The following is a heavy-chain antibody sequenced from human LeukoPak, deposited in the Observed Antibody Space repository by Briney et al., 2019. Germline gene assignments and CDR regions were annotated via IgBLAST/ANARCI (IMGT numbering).Heavy chain of an antibody. CDR1: GFTFSSSA. J-gene: IGHJ6*02. D-gene: IGHD2-2*02. V-gene: IGHV3-23*01. CDR3: ARDGSRYCSSTSCYSGYYYYGMDV. Sequence: GGSLRLSCAASGFTFSSSAMSWVRQAPGKGLEWVSSITSAGGGAYYPDSVKGRFTISRDNSKNTLYLQMNSLRAEDTAVYYCARDGSRYCSSTSCYSGYYYYGMDVWGQGTTVIVSS. CDR2: ITSAGGGA.